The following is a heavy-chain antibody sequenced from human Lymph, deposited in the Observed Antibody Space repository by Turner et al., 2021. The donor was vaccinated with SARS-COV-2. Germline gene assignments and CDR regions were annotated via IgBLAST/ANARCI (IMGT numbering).Heavy chain of an antibody. CDR1: GGSISSGGYY. Sequence: HVQLQESCPGLVKPSQTLSLTCTVSGGSISSGGYYWSWIRQHPGKGLEWIGYIYYSGSTYYNPSLNSRVTISVDTSKNQFSLKLSSVTAADTAVYYCARDYGGNSNYFGYWGQGTLVTVSS. D-gene: IGHD4-17*01. CDR3: ARDYGGNSNYFGY. CDR2: IYYSGST. V-gene: IGHV4-31*03. J-gene: IGHJ4*02.